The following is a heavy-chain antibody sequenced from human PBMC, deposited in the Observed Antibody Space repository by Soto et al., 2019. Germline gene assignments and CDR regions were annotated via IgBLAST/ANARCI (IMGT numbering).Heavy chain of an antibody. Sequence: QITLKESGPTLVKPTQTLTLTCTFSGFSLSSTRMAVGWIRQPPGKALEWLALIYWDDDKRYSPFLKSRLTITKDTSKNQVVLTMSNMYPVDTARYYCAHIVVAGLGYHFDYWGQGTLVTVSS. CDR1: GFSLSSTRMA. J-gene: IGHJ4*02. V-gene: IGHV2-5*02. D-gene: IGHD6-19*01. CDR3: AHIVVAGLGYHFDY. CDR2: IYWDDDK.